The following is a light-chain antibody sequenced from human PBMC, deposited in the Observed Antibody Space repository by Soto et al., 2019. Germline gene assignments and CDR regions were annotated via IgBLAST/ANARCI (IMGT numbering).Light chain of an antibody. CDR3: LQDASSAHT. Sequence: EIVLTQSPGTLSLSPGERATLSCRASQSVSSNYLAWYQQKPGQAPRLLIYGASSSATGIPDRFSGSGSGTDFTLTISRLEPEDFAVYYCLQDASSAHTFGQGTKVETK. J-gene: IGKJ2*01. CDR2: GAS. V-gene: IGKV3-20*01. CDR1: QSVSSNY.